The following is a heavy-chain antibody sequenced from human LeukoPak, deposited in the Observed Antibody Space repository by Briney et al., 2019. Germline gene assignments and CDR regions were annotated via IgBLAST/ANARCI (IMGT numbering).Heavy chain of an antibody. J-gene: IGHJ4*02. CDR1: GGSINNYY. V-gene: IGHV4-59*08. CDR3: ASQPGGVTNFFDY. Sequence: SETLSLTCTVSGGSINNYYWSWIRQPPGKGLEWIGYIHYSGSTNYNPSLRSRVTISVDTSKNQFSLKLSSVTAADTAVYYCASQPGGVTNFFDYWGQGTLVTVSS. CDR2: IHYSGST. D-gene: IGHD2-21*02.